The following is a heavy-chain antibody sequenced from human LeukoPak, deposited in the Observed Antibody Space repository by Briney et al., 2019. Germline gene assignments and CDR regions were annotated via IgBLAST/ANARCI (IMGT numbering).Heavy chain of an antibody. V-gene: IGHV1-46*01. CDR2: VNPSGGST. J-gene: IGHJ4*02. D-gene: IGHD1-26*01. CDR3: ASGSGSHEYY. CDR1: GYTFTSYY. Sequence: ASVKVSCKASGYTFTSYYMHWVRQAPGQGLEWMGIVNPSGGSTSYAQKFQGRVTMTRDTSTSTAYMELSSLRSEDTAVYYCASGSGSHEYYWGQGTLVTVSS.